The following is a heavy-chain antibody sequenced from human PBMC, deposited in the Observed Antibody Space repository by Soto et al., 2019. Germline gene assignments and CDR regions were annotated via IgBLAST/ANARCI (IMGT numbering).Heavy chain of an antibody. J-gene: IGHJ4*02. CDR2: IIPIFGVT. D-gene: IGHD1-1*01. V-gene: IGHV1-69*08. CDR1: GGTFSSYT. Sequence: QVQLVQSGAEVKQPGSSVKVSCKASGGTFSSYTITWVRQAPGQGLEWLGRIIPIFGVTNYAQKFQDRVTITADRSTTTAYMELSRLRSEDTAVYYCVRDWESTTQTWGFGDSWGQGTLVTVSS. CDR3: VRDWESTTQTWGFGDS.